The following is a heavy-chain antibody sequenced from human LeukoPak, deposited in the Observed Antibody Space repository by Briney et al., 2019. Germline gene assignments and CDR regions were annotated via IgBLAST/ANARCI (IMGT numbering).Heavy chain of an antibody. J-gene: IGHJ2*01. CDR2: IYYSGST. Sequence: SETLSLTCTVSGGSVSSGSYYWSWIRQPPGKGLEWIGYIYYSGSTNYNPFLKSRVTISVDTSKNQFSLKLSSVTAADTAVYYCARDNSTVNFYWYFDLWGRGTLVTVSS. CDR1: GGSVSSGSYY. D-gene: IGHD2/OR15-2a*01. V-gene: IGHV4-61*01. CDR3: ARDNSTVNFYWYFDL.